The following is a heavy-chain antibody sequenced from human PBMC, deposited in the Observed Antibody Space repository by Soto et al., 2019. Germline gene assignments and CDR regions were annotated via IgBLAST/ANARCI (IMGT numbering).Heavy chain of an antibody. V-gene: IGHV1-69*01. CDR3: ARARVYQHPYYYYYGMDV. CDR1: GGTFSSYA. Sequence: QVQLVQSGAEVKKPGSSVKVSCKASGGTFSSYAISWVRQAPGQVLEWMGGIIPIFGTANYAQKFQGSVTITADESTSTAYMELSSLRSEDTAVYYCARARVYQHPYYYYYGMDVWGQGTTVTVSS. J-gene: IGHJ6*02. CDR2: IIPIFGTA. D-gene: IGHD6-6*01.